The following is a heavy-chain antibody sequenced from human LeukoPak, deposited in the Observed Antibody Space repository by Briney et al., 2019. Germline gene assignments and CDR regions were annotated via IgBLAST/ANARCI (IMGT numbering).Heavy chain of an antibody. CDR1: AFTFTDFS. D-gene: IGHD1-26*01. V-gene: IGHV3-23*01. J-gene: IGHJ4*02. CDR3: VKDGAQPGYYFDL. CDR2: SGGDGGA. Sequence: GGSLRLSCVASAFTFTDFSMSWVRQAPGKGLEWVSVSGGDGGAFYADSVKGRSSTSRDNVRNTLYLQMHSLRPEDTAVYFCVKDGAQPGYYFDLWGQGTLVTVSS.